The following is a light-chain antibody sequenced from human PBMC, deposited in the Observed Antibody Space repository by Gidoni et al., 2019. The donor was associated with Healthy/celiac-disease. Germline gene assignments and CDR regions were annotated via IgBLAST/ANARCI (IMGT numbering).Light chain of an antibody. CDR1: QSISSY. V-gene: IGKV1-39*01. Sequence: DIKMTPSPSSLSASVGDRVTITCRASQSISSYLNWYQQKPGKVPKLLIYAASSLQSGVPSRFSGSGSWTDFTLTISSLQPEDFATYYCQQSYSTLPYTFGQGTKLEIK. CDR2: AAS. J-gene: IGKJ2*01. CDR3: QQSYSTLPYT.